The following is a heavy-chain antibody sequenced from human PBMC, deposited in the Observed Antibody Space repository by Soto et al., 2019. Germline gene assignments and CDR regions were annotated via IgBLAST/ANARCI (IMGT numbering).Heavy chain of an antibody. CDR1: GFTFSSYG. CDR3: ARDIAVVGAIDC. D-gene: IGHD1-26*01. J-gene: IGHJ4*02. V-gene: IGHV3-7*05. CDR2: INQDGGEK. Sequence: GGSLRLSCAASGFTFSSYGMHWVRQAPGKGLEWVAIINQDGGEKYYVDFVKGRFTISRDNARNSLYLQMDRLRAEDTAVYYCARDIAVVGAIDCRGQGTLVTVSS.